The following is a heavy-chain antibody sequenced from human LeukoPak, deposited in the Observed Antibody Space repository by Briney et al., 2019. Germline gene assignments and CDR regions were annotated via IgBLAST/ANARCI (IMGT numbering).Heavy chain of an antibody. Sequence: SGTLSLTCTVSGGSISSGGYYWSWIRQPPGKGLEWIGYIYHSGSTYYNPSLKSRVTISVDRSKNQFSLKLSSVTAADTAVYYCASSRQSTCFDYWGQGTLVTVSS. CDR2: IYHSGST. CDR1: GGSISSGGYY. D-gene: IGHD6-25*01. J-gene: IGHJ4*02. V-gene: IGHV4-30-2*01. CDR3: ASSRQSTCFDY.